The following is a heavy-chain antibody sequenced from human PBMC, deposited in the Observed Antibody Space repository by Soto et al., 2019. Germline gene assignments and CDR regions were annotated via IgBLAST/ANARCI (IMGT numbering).Heavy chain of an antibody. CDR3: AREIRVYCSSTSCYTHYGTDV. CDR2: ISSSGSTI. D-gene: IGHD2-2*02. Sequence: GGSLRLSCAASGFTFSSYEMNWVRQAPGKGLEWVSYISSSGSTIYYADSVKGRFTISRDNAKNSLYLQMNSLRAEDTAVYYCAREIRVYCSSTSCYTHYGTDVWGQGTTVTVSS. J-gene: IGHJ6*02. CDR1: GFTFSSYE. V-gene: IGHV3-48*03.